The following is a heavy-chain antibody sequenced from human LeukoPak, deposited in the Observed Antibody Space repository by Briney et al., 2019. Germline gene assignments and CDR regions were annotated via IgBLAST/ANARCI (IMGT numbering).Heavy chain of an antibody. CDR2: INPNSGGT. V-gene: IGHV1-2*02. CDR1: GYTFTGYY. Sequence: ASVKVSCKASGYTFTGYYMHWVRQAPGQGLEWMGWINPNSGGTNYAQKFQGRVTMTRDTSISTAYMELSRLRSDDTAVYYCARQGGPDCSSTSCYYYYYMDVWGKGTTLTVSS. CDR3: ARQGGPDCSSTSCYYYYYMDV. D-gene: IGHD2-2*01. J-gene: IGHJ6*03.